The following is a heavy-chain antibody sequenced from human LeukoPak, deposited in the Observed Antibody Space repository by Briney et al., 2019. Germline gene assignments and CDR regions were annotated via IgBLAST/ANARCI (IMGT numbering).Heavy chain of an antibody. Sequence: SETLSLTCTVSGGSISSYYWSWIRQPAGKGLEWIGRICTSGSTNYNPPLKSRVTMSVDTSKNQFSLKLSSVTAVDTAVYYCARGGRSAFDIWGQGTMVTVSS. CDR2: ICTSGST. CDR1: GGSISSYY. J-gene: IGHJ3*02. CDR3: ARGGRSAFDI. D-gene: IGHD2-15*01. V-gene: IGHV4-4*07.